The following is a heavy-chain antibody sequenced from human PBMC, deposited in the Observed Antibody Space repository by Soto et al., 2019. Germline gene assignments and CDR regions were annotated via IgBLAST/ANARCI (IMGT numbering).Heavy chain of an antibody. D-gene: IGHD2-2*01. Sequence: QVQLQESGPGLVKPSQTLSLTCTVSGGSISSGGYYWSWIRQHPGKGLEWIGYIYYSGSTYYNPSLKSRITISVDTSKNQFSLKLSSVTAADTVVYYCARGRYCSSTSCYAQAAGDAFDIWGQGTMVTVSS. CDR2: IYYSGST. CDR1: GGSISSGGYY. V-gene: IGHV4-31*03. J-gene: IGHJ3*02. CDR3: ARGRYCSSTSCYAQAAGDAFDI.